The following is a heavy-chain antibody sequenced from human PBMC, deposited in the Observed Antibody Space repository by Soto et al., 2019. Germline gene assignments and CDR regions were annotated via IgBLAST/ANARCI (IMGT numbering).Heavy chain of an antibody. CDR1: GFSLATSGVG. J-gene: IGHJ4*02. V-gene: IGHV2-5*02. D-gene: IGHD2-15*01. Sequence: QITLKESGPTLVKPTQTLTLTCTFSGFSLATSGVGVGWIRQPPGKALECLGLIYWDDDKRYSPSLKSRLTITKDXXKXQVXLTMTNMDPVDTATYYCAHRLCDYSCYWYVGYFDYWGQGTLVTVSS. CDR2: IYWDDDK. CDR3: AHRLCDYSCYWYVGYFDY.